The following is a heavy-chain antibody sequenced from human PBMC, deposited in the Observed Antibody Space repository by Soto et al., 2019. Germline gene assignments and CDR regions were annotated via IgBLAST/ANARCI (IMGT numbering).Heavy chain of an antibody. CDR2: ISAHNGNK. CDR3: ARDQAMAQFDY. Sequence: ASVKVSCKASGYTFTSYGISWVRQAPGQGLEWMGWISAHNGNKKYAQKLQGRVTMTTDTSTSTAYMELRSLRSDDTAVYYCARDQAMAQFDYWGQGTLVTVSS. V-gene: IGHV1-18*01. D-gene: IGHD5-18*01. J-gene: IGHJ4*02. CDR1: GYTFTSYG.